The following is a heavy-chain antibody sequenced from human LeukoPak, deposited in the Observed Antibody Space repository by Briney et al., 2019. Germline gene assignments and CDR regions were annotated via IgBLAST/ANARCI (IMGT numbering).Heavy chain of an antibody. CDR2: IYYSGST. V-gene: IGHV4-59*01. CDR3: ARDRPGGGVDAFDI. CDR1: GGSISSYY. D-gene: IGHD3-16*01. Sequence: SETLSLTCTVSGGSISSYYWSWLRQPPGKGLEWIGYIYYSGSTNYNPSLKSRVTISVDTSKNQFSLKLSSVTAADTAVYYCARDRPGGGVDAFDIWGQGTMVTVSS. J-gene: IGHJ3*02.